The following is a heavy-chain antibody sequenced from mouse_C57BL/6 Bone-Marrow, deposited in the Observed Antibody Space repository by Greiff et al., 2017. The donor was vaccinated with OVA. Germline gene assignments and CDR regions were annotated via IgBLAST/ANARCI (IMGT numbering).Heavy chain of an antibody. J-gene: IGHJ3*01. CDR3: AREKGLGGFAY. D-gene: IGHD2-4*01. CDR2: INPNNGGT. CDR1: GYTFTDYY. Sequence: EVQLQQSGPELVKPGASVKISCKASGYTFTDYYMNWVKQSPGKSLEWIGDINPNNGGTSYNQKFKGKATLTVDKSSSTAYMELRSLTSEDSAVYYGAREKGLGGFAYWGQGTLVTVSA. V-gene: IGHV1-26*01.